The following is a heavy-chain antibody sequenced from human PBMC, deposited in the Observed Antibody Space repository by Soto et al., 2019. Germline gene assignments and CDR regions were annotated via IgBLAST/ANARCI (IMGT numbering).Heavy chain of an antibody. CDR2: ISGSGGST. J-gene: IGHJ5*02. V-gene: IGHV3-23*01. CDR3: AKVSRKYCSSTSCSTNWFDP. CDR1: GFTFSSYA. Sequence: GGSLRLSCAASGFTFSSYAMSWVRQAPGKGLEWVSAISGSGGSTYYADSVKGRFTISRDNSKNTLYLQMNSLRAEDTAVYYCAKVSRKYCSSTSCSTNWFDPWGQGTLVTVSS. D-gene: IGHD2-2*01.